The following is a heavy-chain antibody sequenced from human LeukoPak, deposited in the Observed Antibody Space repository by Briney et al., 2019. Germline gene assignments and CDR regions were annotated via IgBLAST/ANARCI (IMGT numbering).Heavy chain of an antibody. D-gene: IGHD4-17*01. CDR2: VNHSGYT. CDR3: ARQLYGSEY. V-gene: IGHV4-34*01. J-gene: IGHJ4*02. CDR1: GVSFSTYY. Sequence: SETLSLTCDVSGVSFSTYYWSWIRQSPAKGLEWIGEVNHSGYTNYNPSLKGRVTISVDTSTNQFSPQLSSVTAAVRAVYRCARQLYGSEYWGQGKLVTVSS.